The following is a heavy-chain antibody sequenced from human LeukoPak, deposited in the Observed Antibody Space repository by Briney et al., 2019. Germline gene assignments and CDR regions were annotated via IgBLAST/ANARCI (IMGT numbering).Heavy chain of an antibody. Sequence: SETLSLTCAVYGGSFSGYYWSWIRQPPGKGLEWIGEINHSGSTNYNPSLKSRVTISVDTSRNQFSLKLSSVTAADTAVYYCARTLPYYDSSGITSGLDYWGQGTLVTVST. D-gene: IGHD3-22*01. CDR3: ARTLPYYDSSGITSGLDY. V-gene: IGHV4-34*01. CDR1: GGSFSGYY. J-gene: IGHJ4*02. CDR2: INHSGST.